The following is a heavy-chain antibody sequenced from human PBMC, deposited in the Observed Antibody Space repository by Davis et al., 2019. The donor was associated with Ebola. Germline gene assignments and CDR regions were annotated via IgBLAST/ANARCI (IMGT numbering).Heavy chain of an antibody. Sequence: SVKVSCKASGFTSTSSAVQWVRQARGQRLELIGWIVVGSGNTNYAPKFQERVTMTRDMSTGTVYMELSSLRSEDTAVYYCAREGFYFYGMDVWGQGTTVTVSS. CDR2: IVVGSGNT. CDR1: GFTSTSSA. V-gene: IGHV1-58*01. CDR3: AREGFYFYGMDV. D-gene: IGHD2/OR15-2a*01. J-gene: IGHJ6*02.